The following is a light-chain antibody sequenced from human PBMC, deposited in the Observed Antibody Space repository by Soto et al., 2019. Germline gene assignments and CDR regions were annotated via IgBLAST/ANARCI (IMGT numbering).Light chain of an antibody. V-gene: IGLV2-14*01. CDR2: EVS. Sequence: QSALTQPASVSGSPGQSITISCTGTSSDVGGYNYVSWYQQHPGKAPKLMIYEVSNRPSGVSNRFSGSKSGNTASLTISGLQAEDEADYYCSSYTSSSTRVFGGGTKPPS. CDR3: SSYTSSSTRV. J-gene: IGLJ3*02. CDR1: SSDVGGYNY.